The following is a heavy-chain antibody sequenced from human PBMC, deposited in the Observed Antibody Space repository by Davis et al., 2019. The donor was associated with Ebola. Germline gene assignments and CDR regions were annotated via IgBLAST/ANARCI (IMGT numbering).Heavy chain of an antibody. CDR2: ISSSGSTI. J-gene: IGHJ6*02. Sequence: GGSLKISCAASGFTFSSYGMHWVRQAPGKGLEWVSYISSSGSTIYYADSVKGRFTISRDNAKNSLYLQMNSLRAEDTAVYYCARDRGPHYYGMDVWGQGTTVTVSS. CDR1: GFTFSSYG. CDR3: ARDRGPHYYGMDV. V-gene: IGHV3-48*04.